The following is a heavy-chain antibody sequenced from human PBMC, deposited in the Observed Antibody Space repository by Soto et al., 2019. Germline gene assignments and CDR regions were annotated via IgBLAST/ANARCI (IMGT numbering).Heavy chain of an antibody. CDR1: GGSFSGYY. D-gene: IGHD6-6*01. CDR2: INHSGST. CDR3: AREESIAASYYYMDV. Sequence: SETLSLTCAVYGGSFSGYYWSWIRQPPGKGLEWIGEINHSGSTNYNPSLKSRVTISVDKSKNQFSLKLSSVTAADTAVYYCAREESIAASYYYMDVWGKGTTVTVSS. V-gene: IGHV4-34*01. J-gene: IGHJ6*03.